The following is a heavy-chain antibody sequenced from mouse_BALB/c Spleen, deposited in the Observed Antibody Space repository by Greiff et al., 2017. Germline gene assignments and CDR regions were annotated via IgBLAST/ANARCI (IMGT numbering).Heavy chain of an antibody. Sequence: VQVVESGPGLVAPSQSLSITCTVSGFSLTSYGVHWVRQPPGKGLEWLGVIWAGGSTNYNSALMSRLSISKDNSKSQVFLKMNSLQTDDTAMYYCASYGNYGFFAYWGQGTLVTVSA. CDR1: GFSLTSYG. CDR2: IWAGGST. D-gene: IGHD2-1*01. CDR3: ASYGNYGFFAY. J-gene: IGHJ3*01. V-gene: IGHV2-9*02.